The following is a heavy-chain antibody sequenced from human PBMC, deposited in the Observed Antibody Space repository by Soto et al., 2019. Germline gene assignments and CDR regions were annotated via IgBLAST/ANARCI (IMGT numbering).Heavy chain of an antibody. CDR2: IIPIFGTA. Sequence: ASVKGSCKASGGTFSSYAIGWVRQAPGQGLEWMGGIIPIFGTANYAQKFQGRVTITADESTSTAYMELSSLRSEDTAVYYCARVNPAVDRTVIQEPNYFDYWGQGTLVTVSS. CDR1: GGTFSSYA. J-gene: IGHJ4*02. D-gene: IGHD5-18*01. V-gene: IGHV1-69*13. CDR3: ARVNPAVDRTVIQEPNYFDY.